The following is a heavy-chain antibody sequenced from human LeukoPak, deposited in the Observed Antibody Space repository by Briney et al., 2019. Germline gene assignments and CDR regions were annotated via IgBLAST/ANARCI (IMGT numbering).Heavy chain of an antibody. D-gene: IGHD5-12*01. V-gene: IGHV4-38-2*02. Sequence: SETLSLTCTVSGYSISSGYYWGWIRQPPGKGLEWIGSIYYSGSTYYNPSLKSRVTISVDTSKNQFSLKLSSVTAADTAVYYCARHHRYEGDYWGQGTLVTVSS. J-gene: IGHJ4*02. CDR1: GYSISSGYY. CDR2: IYYSGST. CDR3: ARHHRYEGDY.